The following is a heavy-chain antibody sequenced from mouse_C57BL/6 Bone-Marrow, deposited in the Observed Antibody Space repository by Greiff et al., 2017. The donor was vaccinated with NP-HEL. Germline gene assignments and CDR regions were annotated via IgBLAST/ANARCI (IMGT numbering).Heavy chain of an antibody. J-gene: IGHJ3*01. CDR1: GYTFTSYW. D-gene: IGHD3-2*02. CDR3: ARHSSVYVPPWFAY. V-gene: IGHV1-53*01. Sequence: QVQLQQPGTELVKPGASVKLSCKASGYTFTSYWMHWVKQRPGQGLEWLGNINPSNGGTNYTEKFKSKATLTVDKSSSTAYMQLSSLTSEYSAVYYCARHSSVYVPPWFAYWGQGTLVTFSA. CDR2: INPSNGGT.